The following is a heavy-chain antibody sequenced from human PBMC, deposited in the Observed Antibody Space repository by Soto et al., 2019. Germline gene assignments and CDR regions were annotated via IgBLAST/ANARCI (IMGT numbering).Heavy chain of an antibody. CDR1: GGSLSGYS. CDR2: INHRGPA. V-gene: IGHV4-34*01. D-gene: IGHD3-3*01. CDR3: ARRFLDWPNHFYFDS. Sequence: SETLSLTCDVSGGSLSGYSWNWIRHSPEKGLEWIGEINHRGPAVYHPSLKSRLTISADSSKNLFSLKLKSVSSADTALYYCARRFLDWPNHFYFDSWGQGTLVTVSS. J-gene: IGHJ4*02.